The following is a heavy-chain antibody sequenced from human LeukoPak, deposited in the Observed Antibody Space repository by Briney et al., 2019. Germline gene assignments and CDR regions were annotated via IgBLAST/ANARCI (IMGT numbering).Heavy chain of an antibody. D-gene: IGHD6-13*01. CDR3: AKEVGAAAGTDNTFDY. CDR2: ISYDGSNK. V-gene: IGHV3-30*18. CDR1: GFTFSSHG. Sequence: PGRSLRLSCAASGFTFSSHGMHWVRQAPGKGLEWVAFISYDGSNKYYADSVKGRFTISRDNSKNTLYLQMNSLRAEDTAVYYCAKEVGAAAGTDNTFDYWGQGTLVTVSS. J-gene: IGHJ4*02.